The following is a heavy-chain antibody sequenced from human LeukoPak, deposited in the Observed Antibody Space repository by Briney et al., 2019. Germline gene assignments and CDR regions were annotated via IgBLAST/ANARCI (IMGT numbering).Heavy chain of an antibody. CDR3: ARDWGSGRYYDWYFDL. V-gene: IGHV4-4*07. D-gene: IGHD1-26*01. CDR1: GGSISSYY. Sequence: SETLSLTCAVSGGSISSYYWSWIRQPAGKGLEWIGRIYTSGSTNYIPSLKSRVTMSVDTSKNQFSLKLSSVTAADTAVYYCARDWGSGRYYDWYFDLWGRGTLVTVSS. CDR2: IYTSGST. J-gene: IGHJ2*01.